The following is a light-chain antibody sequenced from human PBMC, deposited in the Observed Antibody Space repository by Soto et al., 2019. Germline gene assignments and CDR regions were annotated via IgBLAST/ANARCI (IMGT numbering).Light chain of an antibody. Sequence: DIVMTQSPATLSVSPGERATLSCRASQSVSSSLAWYQQKPGQAPRLLIYGASTRATGIPARFIGSGSGTEFTLTISSLQSEDFAVYYCQHYNNWPPWTFGQGTKVDIK. CDR3: QHYNNWPPWT. CDR1: QSVSSS. V-gene: IGKV3-15*01. J-gene: IGKJ1*01. CDR2: GAS.